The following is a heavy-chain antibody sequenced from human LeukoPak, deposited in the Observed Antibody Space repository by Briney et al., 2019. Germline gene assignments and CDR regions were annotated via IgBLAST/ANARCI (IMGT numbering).Heavy chain of an antibody. Sequence: SETLSLTCTVSGGSISSYYWSWIRQPPGKGLEWIGYIYYSGSTYYNPSLKSRVTISVDTSKNQFSLKLSSVTAADTAVYYCALALYYDFSTPFDPWGQGTLVTVSS. D-gene: IGHD3-3*01. J-gene: IGHJ5*02. CDR1: GGSISSYY. CDR3: ALALYYDFSTPFDP. CDR2: IYYSGST. V-gene: IGHV4-59*04.